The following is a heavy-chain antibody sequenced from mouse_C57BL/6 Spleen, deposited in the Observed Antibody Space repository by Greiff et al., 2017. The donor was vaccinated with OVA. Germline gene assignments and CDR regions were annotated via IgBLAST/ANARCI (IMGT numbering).Heavy chain of an antibody. CDR2: INPGNGGT. D-gene: IGHD1-1*01. Sequence: QVQLQQPGTELVKPGASVKLSCKASGYTFTSYWMHWVKQRPGQGLEWIGNINPGNGGTNYNEKFKSKATLTVDKSSSTAYMQLISLTSEDSAVYYCAREGVTTVGYYFDYWGQGTTLTVSS. J-gene: IGHJ2*01. CDR3: AREGVTTVGYYFDY. CDR1: GYTFTSYW. V-gene: IGHV1-53*01.